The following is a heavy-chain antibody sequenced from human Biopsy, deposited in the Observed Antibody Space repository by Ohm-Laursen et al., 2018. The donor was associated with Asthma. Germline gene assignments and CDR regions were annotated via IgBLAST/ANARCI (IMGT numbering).Heavy chain of an antibody. V-gene: IGHV4-39*07. D-gene: IGHD3-22*01. Sequence: TLSLTCSLSSGSGGYMRSGNYYWGWIRQPPRKGLEWIGSMYYGETTYYNPSLKSRVTISVDTSKNQFSLKLSSVTAADTAVYYCARGRITMIGGWFDPWGQGTLVTVSS. J-gene: IGHJ5*02. CDR1: SGSGGYMRSGNYY. CDR3: ARGRITMIGGWFDP. CDR2: MYYGETT.